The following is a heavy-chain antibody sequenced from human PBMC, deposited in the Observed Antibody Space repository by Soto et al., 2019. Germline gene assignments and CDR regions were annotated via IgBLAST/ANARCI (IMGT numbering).Heavy chain of an antibody. D-gene: IGHD2-15*01. CDR1: GFTFSSYW. J-gene: IGHJ6*02. V-gene: IGHV3-74*01. Sequence: GGSLRLSCAASGFTFSSYWMHWVRQAPGKGLVWVSRINSDGSSTSYADSVKGRFTISRDNAKNTLYLQMNSLRAEDTAVYYCARRQSPYCSGGSCYGESYYYYGMDVWGQGTTVTVSS. CDR3: ARRQSPYCSGGSCYGESYYYYGMDV. CDR2: INSDGSST.